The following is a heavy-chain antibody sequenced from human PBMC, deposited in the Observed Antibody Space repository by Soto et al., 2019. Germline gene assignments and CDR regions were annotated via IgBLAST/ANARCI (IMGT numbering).Heavy chain of an antibody. J-gene: IGHJ6*02. V-gene: IGHV3-33*01. CDR3: AVSGDYYYGMDV. CDR2: RWYDGSNK. CDR1: GFTFSSYG. Sequence: QVQLVESGGGVVQPGRSLRLSCAASGFTFSSYGMHWVRQAPGKGLEWVAVRWYDGSNKYYADSVQGRFTISRDNSKNTLYLQMNSLRAEDTAVYYCAVSGDYYYGMDVWGQGTTVTVSS. D-gene: IGHD7-27*01.